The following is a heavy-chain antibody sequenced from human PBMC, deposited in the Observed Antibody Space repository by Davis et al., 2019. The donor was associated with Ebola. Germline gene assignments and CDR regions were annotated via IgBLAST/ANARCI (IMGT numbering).Heavy chain of an antibody. CDR3: ARIIRGVGATFDY. CDR1: GFTFSNYW. D-gene: IGHD1-26*01. J-gene: IGHJ4*02. Sequence: PGGSLRLSCAVSGFTFSNYWMHWVRQAPGKGLVWVSRIDSDGSNTIYADSVKGRFTISRDNAKNTLYLQMDSLRAEDTAKYYCARIIRGVGATFDYWGQGTLVTVTS. V-gene: IGHV3-74*01. CDR2: IDSDGSNT.